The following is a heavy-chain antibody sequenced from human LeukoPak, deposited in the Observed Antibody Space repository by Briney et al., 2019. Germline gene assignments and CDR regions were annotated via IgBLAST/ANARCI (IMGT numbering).Heavy chain of an antibody. D-gene: IGHD7-27*01. CDR2: IRYDGSDI. J-gene: IGHJ4*02. Sequence: WGSLRLSCAASGFTFNTYAMHWVRQAPGKGLEWVAVIRYDGSDIYYTDSVKGRFTISRDNSKNTLYLQMNSLRAEDTAMYYCARDQSPKWGSGERYFDYWGQGTLVTVS. CDR3: ARDQSPKWGSGERYFDY. V-gene: IGHV3-33*01. CDR1: GFTFNTYA.